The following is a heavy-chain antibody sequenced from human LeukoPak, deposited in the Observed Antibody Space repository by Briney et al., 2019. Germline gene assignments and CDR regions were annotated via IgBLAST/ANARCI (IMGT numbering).Heavy chain of an antibody. CDR1: GFTFSSYA. D-gene: IGHD4-17*01. Sequence: GRSLRLSCAASGFTFSSYAMHWVRQAPVKRLQWLALTSDDGSAKYYADSVKGRFTISRDNSQNTLYLQMNSLRADETAIYYCARAPGGFHGDYSPIAYWGQGTLVTVSS. CDR2: TSDDGSAK. V-gene: IGHV3-30-3*01. CDR3: ARAPGGFHGDYSPIAY. J-gene: IGHJ4*02.